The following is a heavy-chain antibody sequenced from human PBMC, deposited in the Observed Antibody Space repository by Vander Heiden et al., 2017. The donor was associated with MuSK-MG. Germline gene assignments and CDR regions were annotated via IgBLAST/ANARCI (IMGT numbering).Heavy chain of an antibody. V-gene: IGHV1-46*01. CDR1: GYTFPRYY. CDR3: ARDIAAAPRRTGTTYMPY. J-gene: IGHJ4*02. CDR2: INPSGGST. D-gene: IGHD1-7*01. Sequence: QVQLVQSGAEVKKPGASVKVSCKASGYTFPRYYLHWVRQGPGQGLEWMGIINPSGGSTSYAKKFQGRVTMTRDTSTSTVYMELSSLRSEETAVYYCARDIAAAPRRTGTTYMPYWGQGTMVTVYS.